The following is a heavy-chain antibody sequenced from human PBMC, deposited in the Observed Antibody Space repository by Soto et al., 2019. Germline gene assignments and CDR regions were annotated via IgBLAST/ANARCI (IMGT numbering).Heavy chain of an antibody. CDR2: FDPEDGET. J-gene: IGHJ4*02. D-gene: IGHD3-16*01. V-gene: IGHV1-24*01. CDR3: ATDLGSGDYFDY. CDR1: GYTLTELS. Sequence: ASVKVSCKVSGYTLTELSMHWVRQAPGKGLEWMGGFDPEDGETIYAQKFQGRVTMTEDTSTDTAYMELSSLRSEDTAVYYCATDLGSGDYFDYWGQGTLVTVSS.